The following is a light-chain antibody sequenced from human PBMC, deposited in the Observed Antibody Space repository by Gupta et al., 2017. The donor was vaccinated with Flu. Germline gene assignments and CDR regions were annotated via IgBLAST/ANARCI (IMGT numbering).Light chain of an antibody. V-gene: IGLV2-14*01. J-gene: IGLJ1*01. Sequence: VSGSPGQSIILSCTGTSSDIGGYQFVSWYQQHPGKAPKLIIYEVSNRPSGVSNRFSGSKSDNTASLTISGLQAGDEGDYYCSSYTSASTSVF. CDR3: SSYTSASTSV. CDR1: SSDIGGYQF. CDR2: EVS.